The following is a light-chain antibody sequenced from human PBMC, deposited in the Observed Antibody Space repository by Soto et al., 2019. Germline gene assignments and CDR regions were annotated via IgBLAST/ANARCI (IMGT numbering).Light chain of an antibody. V-gene: IGLV1-40*01. CDR1: SSNIGAGYD. J-gene: IGLJ2*01. CDR3: QSYDSSLSVVV. CDR2: GNS. Sequence: QSVLTQPPSVSRAPGQRVTISCTGSSSNIGAGYDVHWYQQLPGTAPKLLIYGNSNRPSGVPDRFSGSKSGTSASLAITGLQAEDEADYYCQSYDSSLSVVVFGGGTKVTVL.